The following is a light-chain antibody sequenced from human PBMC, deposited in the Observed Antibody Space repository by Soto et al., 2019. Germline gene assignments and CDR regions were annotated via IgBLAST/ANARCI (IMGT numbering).Light chain of an antibody. Sequence: DIQMTQSPSSLSASVGDRVTITCQASQDISNYLNWYQQKPGKAPKLLSYYASNLETGVPSRFSGSGSGTDFTFTISSLQPEDIATYYCQQYDNLPVTFGQGTKLEIK. J-gene: IGKJ2*01. CDR2: YAS. CDR3: QQYDNLPVT. V-gene: IGKV1-33*01. CDR1: QDISNY.